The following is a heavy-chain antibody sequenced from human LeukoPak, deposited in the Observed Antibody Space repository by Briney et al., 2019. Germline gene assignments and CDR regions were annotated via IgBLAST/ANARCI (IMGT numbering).Heavy chain of an antibody. V-gene: IGHV1-69*05. CDR1: GGTFSSYA. CDR3: AFLIVRGTCSSTSCPDANWFDP. J-gene: IGHJ5*02. D-gene: IGHD2-2*01. Sequence: ASVKVSCKASGGTFSSYAISWVRQAPGQGLEWMGGIIPIFGTANYAQKFQGRVTITTDESTSTAYMELSSLRSEDTAVYYCAFLIVRGTCSSTSCPDANWFDPWGQGTLVTVSS. CDR2: IIPIFGTA.